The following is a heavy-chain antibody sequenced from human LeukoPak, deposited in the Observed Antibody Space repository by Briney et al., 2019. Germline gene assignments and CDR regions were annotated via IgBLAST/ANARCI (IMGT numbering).Heavy chain of an antibody. Sequence: PWQSLSLSCAVSGFTFSNYCIDWDRHAPAQWLVWVSRINTDGINTSYTDSVEGRYTISTDNANSTMNLYMHKLRAVDPAVYYCARVLGKEDDTSDNWFDPGGQGTLVTV. CDR2: INTDGINT. D-gene: IGHD3-22*01. CDR1: GFTFSNYC. V-gene: IGHV3-74*01. CDR3: ARVLGKEDDTSDNWFDP. J-gene: IGHJ5*02.